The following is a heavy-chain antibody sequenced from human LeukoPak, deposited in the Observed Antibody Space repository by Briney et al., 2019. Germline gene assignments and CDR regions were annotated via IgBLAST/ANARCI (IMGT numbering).Heavy chain of an antibody. CDR1: DYSISSGYY. J-gene: IGHJ4*02. CDR3: ARVSYDSSGYYFVDY. V-gene: IGHV4-38-2*01. D-gene: IGHD3-22*01. Sequence: SETLPLTCAVSDYSISSGYYWGWIRQPPGKGLEWIGSIYHSGSTYYNPSLKSRVTISVDTSKNQFSLKLSSVTAADTAVYYCARVSYDSSGYYFVDYWGQGTLVTVSS. CDR2: IYHSGST.